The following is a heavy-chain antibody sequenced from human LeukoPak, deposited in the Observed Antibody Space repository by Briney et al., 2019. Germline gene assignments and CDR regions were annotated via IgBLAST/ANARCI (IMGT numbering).Heavy chain of an antibody. CDR2: IIPIFGTA. Sequence: SVKVSCKASGGTFSSYAISWVRQAPGQGLEWMGGIIPIFGTANYAQKFQGRVTITADESTSTAYMELSSLRSEDTAVYYCARGSRHDILTGYLDYWGQGTLVSVSS. V-gene: IGHV1-69*13. CDR3: ARGSRHDILTGYLDY. J-gene: IGHJ4*02. D-gene: IGHD3-9*01. CDR1: GGTFSSYA.